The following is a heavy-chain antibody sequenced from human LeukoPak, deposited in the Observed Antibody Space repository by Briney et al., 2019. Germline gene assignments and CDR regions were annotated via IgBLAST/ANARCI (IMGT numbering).Heavy chain of an antibody. J-gene: IGHJ4*02. CDR2: IHYSGST. CDR1: GYSISSGYY. V-gene: IGHV4-61*01. D-gene: IGHD3-10*01. Sequence: SETLSLTCTVSGYSISSGYYWGWIRQPPGKGLEWIAYIHYSGSTNYNPSLKSRVTISVDTSKNQFSLKLSSVTAADTAVYYCARTPNRGGFDYWGQGTLVTVSS. CDR3: ARTPNRGGFDY.